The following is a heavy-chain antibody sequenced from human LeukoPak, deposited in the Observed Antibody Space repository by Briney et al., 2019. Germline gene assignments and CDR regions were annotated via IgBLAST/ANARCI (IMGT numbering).Heavy chain of an antibody. CDR1: GGSFSGYY. J-gene: IGHJ6*03. CDR3: ATPPRGIAAAGTLPYMDV. D-gene: IGHD6-13*01. CDR2: INHSGST. V-gene: IGHV4-34*01. Sequence: SETLSLTCPVYGGSFSGYYWSWIRQPAGKGLEWIGEINHSGSTNYNPCLKSGVTISGDTSKDQCSLKLSPVTAADTAVYYCATPPRGIAAAGTLPYMDVWGKGTTVTVSS.